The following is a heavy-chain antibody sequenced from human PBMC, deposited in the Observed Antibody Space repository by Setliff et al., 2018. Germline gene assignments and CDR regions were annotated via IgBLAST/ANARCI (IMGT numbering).Heavy chain of an antibody. CDR1: GGTFSSYA. D-gene: IGHD2-15*01. J-gene: IGHJ4*02. CDR3: ARGLVAATLYLWY. V-gene: IGHV1-69*13. Sequence: SVKVSCKASGGTFSSYAISWVRQAPGQGLEWMGGIIPIFGTANYAQKFQGRVTITADESTSTAYMELSGLRSEDTAVYYCARGLVAATLYLWYWGQGTLVTVSS. CDR2: IIPIFGTA.